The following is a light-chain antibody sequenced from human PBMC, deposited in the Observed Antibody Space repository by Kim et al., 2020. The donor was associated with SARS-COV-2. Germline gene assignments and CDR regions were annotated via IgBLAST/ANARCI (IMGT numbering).Light chain of an antibody. CDR2: GAS. J-gene: IGKJ2*01. V-gene: IGKV3-15*01. Sequence: VSPGERVTLSCRASQSIDTNLAWYQQKPGQAPRLLIYGASTRATDIPVRFSGSGSGTEFTLIISSLQSEDFAGYYCQQYSYWPPYTFGQGTKLEI. CDR3: QQYSYWPPYT. CDR1: QSIDTN.